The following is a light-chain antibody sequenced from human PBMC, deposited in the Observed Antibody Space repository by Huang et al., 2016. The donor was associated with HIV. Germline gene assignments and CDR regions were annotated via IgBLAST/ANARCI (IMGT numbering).Light chain of an antibody. CDR3: QQYNDWPRS. CDR2: AAS. J-gene: IGKJ1*01. V-gene: IGKV3-15*01. CDR1: QNINTN. Sequence: EIVMTQSPGTLSVAPGERATLSCRASQNINTNLAWFQQKPGQAPRLLIYAASTRTAVFPARFSGSGSRTEFTLTISSLQYEDIAVYYCQQYNDWPRSFGQGTKVEIK.